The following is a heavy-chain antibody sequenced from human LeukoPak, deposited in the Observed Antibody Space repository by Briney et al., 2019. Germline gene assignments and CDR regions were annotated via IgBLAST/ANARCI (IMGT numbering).Heavy chain of an antibody. CDR3: ARLHINTMIVAFKAFGSYYFDY. CDR1: GGSISSYY. V-gene: IGHV4-59*08. J-gene: IGHJ4*02. CDR2: IYYSGST. Sequence: KPSETLSLTCTVSGGSISSYYWSWIRQPPGKGLEWIGYIYYSGSTNYNPSLKSRVTISVDTSKNQFSLKLSSVTAADTAVYYCARLHINTMIVAFKAFGSYYFDYWGQGTLVTVSS. D-gene: IGHD3-22*01.